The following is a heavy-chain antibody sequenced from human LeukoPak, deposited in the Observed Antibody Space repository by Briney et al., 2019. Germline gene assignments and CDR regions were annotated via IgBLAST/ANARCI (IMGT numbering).Heavy chain of an antibody. V-gene: IGHV3-23*01. Sequence: GGSLRLSCAASGFTFSSYAMSWVRQAPGKGLEWVSAISGSGGSTYYADSVKGRFAISRDNSKNTLYLQMNSLRAEDTAVYYCAKVKRPFNGIDPWGQGTLVTVSS. J-gene: IGHJ5*02. CDR3: AKVKRPFNGIDP. CDR1: GFTFSSYA. CDR2: ISGSGGST. D-gene: IGHD4-17*01.